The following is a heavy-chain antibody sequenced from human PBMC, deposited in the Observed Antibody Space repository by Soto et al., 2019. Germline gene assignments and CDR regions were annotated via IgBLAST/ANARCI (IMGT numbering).Heavy chain of an antibody. D-gene: IGHD4-4*01. CDR1: GYTFSNYG. CDR2: INGYNANT. V-gene: IGHV1-18*01. Sequence: QVHLVQSGLEVKKPGASVKVSCKTSGYTFSNYGIAWVRQAPGQGLEWMGWINGYNANTNYAQKFQGRVTMTIDTSATTAYMELRSLTSDDTAVFYCATGDSPVHFHHWGQGTLVTVST. J-gene: IGHJ4*02. CDR3: ATGDSPVHFHH.